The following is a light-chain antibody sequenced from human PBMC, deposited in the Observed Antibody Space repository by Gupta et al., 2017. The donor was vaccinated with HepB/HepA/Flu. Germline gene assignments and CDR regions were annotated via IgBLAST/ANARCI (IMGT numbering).Light chain of an antibody. V-gene: IGLV4-69*01. CDR1: SGHSSYA. Sequence: QLVLTQSLSASASLGASVKLTCTLSSGHSSYAIEGHQQQPDKGPRYLMKLNRDGSHSTGDGIPDRVSGSRSGAERYLXSXRLQSEXEADLYCKTWGTGTVGFGGGTRLTVL. CDR3: KTWGTGTVG. J-gene: IGLJ2*01. CDR2: LNRDGSH.